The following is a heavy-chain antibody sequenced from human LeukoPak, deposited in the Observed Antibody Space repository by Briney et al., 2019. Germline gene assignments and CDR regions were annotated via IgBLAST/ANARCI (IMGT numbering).Heavy chain of an antibody. Sequence: PSETLSLTCTVSGGSISSYYWSWIRQSPGKGLEWIGYIYYDGSTNYNPSLRGRVTISVDTSKNQFSLKLSSVTAADTAVYYCAREDSSSWYWFDPWGQGTLVTVSS. D-gene: IGHD6-13*01. CDR2: IYYDGST. J-gene: IGHJ5*02. CDR3: AREDSSSWYWFDP. V-gene: IGHV4-59*12. CDR1: GGSISSYY.